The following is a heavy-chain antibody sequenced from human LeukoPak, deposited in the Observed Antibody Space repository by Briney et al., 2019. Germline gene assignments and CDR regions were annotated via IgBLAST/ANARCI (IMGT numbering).Heavy chain of an antibody. CDR2: ISYDGSNK. CDR1: GFTFSSYW. CDR3: ARVGYDSSGHGD. J-gene: IGHJ4*02. V-gene: IGHV3-30-3*01. D-gene: IGHD3-22*01. Sequence: GGSLRLSCAASGFTFSSYWMSWVRQAPGKGLEWVAVISYDGSNKYYADSVKGRFTISRDNSKNALYLQMNSLRAEDTAVYYCARVGYDSSGHGDWGQGTLVTVSS.